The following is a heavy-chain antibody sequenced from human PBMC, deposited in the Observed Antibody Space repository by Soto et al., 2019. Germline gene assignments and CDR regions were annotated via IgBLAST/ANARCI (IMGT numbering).Heavy chain of an antibody. CDR3: ARDHYGDDGEHYYYGMDV. CDR2: ITGSGDNT. CDR1: GITFSSYA. Sequence: LRLSCVASGITFSSYAMTWVRQAPGKGLEWVSSITGSGDNTYFADFVRGRFTLSRDNSRNTLDMQMNNLRADDTAVYYCARDHYGDDGEHYYYGMDVWGQGTTVTVSS. J-gene: IGHJ6*02. V-gene: IGHV3-23*01. D-gene: IGHD4-17*01.